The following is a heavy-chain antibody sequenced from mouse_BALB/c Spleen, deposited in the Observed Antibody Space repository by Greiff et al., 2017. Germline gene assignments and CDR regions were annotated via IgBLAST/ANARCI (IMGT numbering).Heavy chain of an antibody. D-gene: IGHD1-2*01. V-gene: IGHV1S29*02. J-gene: IGHJ2*01. CDR2: IYPYNGGT. CDR1: GYTFTDYN. Sequence: VHVKQSGPELVKPGASVKISCKASGYTFTDYNMHWVKQSHGKSLEWIGYIYPYNGGTGYNQKFKSKATLTVDNSSSTAYMELRSLTSEDSAVYYCASPHYYGYFDYWGQGTTLTVSS. CDR3: ASPHYYGYFDY.